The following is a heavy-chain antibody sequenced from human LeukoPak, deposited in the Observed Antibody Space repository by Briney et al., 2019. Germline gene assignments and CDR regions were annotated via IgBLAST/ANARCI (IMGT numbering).Heavy chain of an antibody. J-gene: IGHJ4*02. CDR1: GFTFSSYW. D-gene: IGHD5-18*01. Sequence: LRLSCAASGFTFSSYWMSWIRQPPGKGLEWIGEINHSGSTNYNPSLKSRVTISVDTSKNQFSLKLSSVTAADTAVYYCARGLRGVYSYGLDRKYYFDYWGQGTLVTVSS. CDR3: ARGLRGVYSYGLDRKYYFDY. V-gene: IGHV4-34*01. CDR2: INHSGST.